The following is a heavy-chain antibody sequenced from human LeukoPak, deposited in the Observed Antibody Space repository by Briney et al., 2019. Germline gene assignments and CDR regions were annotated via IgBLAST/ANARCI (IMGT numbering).Heavy chain of an antibody. Sequence: ASVKVSCKASGYVFTDYYIHWVRQAPGQGLEWMGWINPYSGGTNYAQKFRGRVTMTRDTSISTAYVDLSRLTSDDTAVYVCARCEIYCINGFCYKEPCDYWGQGTLVTVSS. J-gene: IGHJ4*02. CDR2: INPYSGGT. D-gene: IGHD2-8*01. V-gene: IGHV1-2*02. CDR1: GYVFTDYY. CDR3: ARCEIYCINGFCYKEPCDY.